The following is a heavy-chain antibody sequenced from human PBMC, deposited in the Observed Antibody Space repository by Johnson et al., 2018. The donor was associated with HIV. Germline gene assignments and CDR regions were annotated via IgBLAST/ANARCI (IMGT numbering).Heavy chain of an antibody. Sequence: QVQLVESGGGVVQPGGSLRLSCAASGFTFSSYGMHWVRQAPGKGLEWVAFIRYDGSNKYYADSVKGRFTISRDNSKNTLYLQMKSLRAEDPAVSHCASERPGYGGHDAFDIWGQGTMVTVSS. J-gene: IGHJ3*02. CDR1: GFTFSSYG. CDR2: IRYDGSNK. D-gene: IGHD4-23*01. V-gene: IGHV3-30*02. CDR3: ASERPGYGGHDAFDI.